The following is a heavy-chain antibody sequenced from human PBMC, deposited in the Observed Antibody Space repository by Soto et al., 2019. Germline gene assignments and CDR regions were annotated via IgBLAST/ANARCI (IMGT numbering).Heavy chain of an antibody. CDR2: INHSGST. Sequence: PSDTLSLTCAVYGGSFSGYYWSWIRQPPGKGLEWIGEINHSGSTNYNPSLKSRVTISVDTSKNQFSLKLSSVTAADTAVYYCARGTDDSSGYYHPFRAFDIWGQGTMVTVSS. D-gene: IGHD3-22*01. CDR3: ARGTDDSSGYYHPFRAFDI. V-gene: IGHV4-34*01. J-gene: IGHJ3*02. CDR1: GGSFSGYY.